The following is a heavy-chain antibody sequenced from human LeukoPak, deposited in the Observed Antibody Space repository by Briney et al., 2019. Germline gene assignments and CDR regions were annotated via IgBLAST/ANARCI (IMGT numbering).Heavy chain of an antibody. CDR1: GFTFSSYA. CDR2: ISGSGGST. CDR3: ARGPSAYYYDSSGYYPDY. V-gene: IGHV3-23*01. D-gene: IGHD3-22*01. J-gene: IGHJ4*02. Sequence: GGSLRLSCAASGFTFSSYAMSWVRQAPGKGLEWVSAISGSGGSTYYADSVKGRFTISRDNAKNSLYLQMNSLRAEDTAVYYCARGPSAYYYDSSGYYPDYWGQGTLVTVSS.